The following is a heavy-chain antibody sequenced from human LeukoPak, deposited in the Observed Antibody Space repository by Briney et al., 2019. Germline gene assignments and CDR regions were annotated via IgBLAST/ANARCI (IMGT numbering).Heavy chain of an antibody. Sequence: GGSLRLSYAASGFTFSSYEMNWVRQAPGKGLEWVANIKQDGSEKYYVDSVKGRFTISRDNAKNSLYLQMNSLRAEDTAVYYCARRYCSGGSCYPYYWGQGTLVTVSS. CDR3: ARRYCSGGSCYPYY. CDR1: GFTFSSYE. CDR2: IKQDGSEK. D-gene: IGHD2-15*01. V-gene: IGHV3-7*01. J-gene: IGHJ4*02.